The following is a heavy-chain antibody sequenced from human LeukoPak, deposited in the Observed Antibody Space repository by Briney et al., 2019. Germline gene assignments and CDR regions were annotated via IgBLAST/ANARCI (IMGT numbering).Heavy chain of an antibody. Sequence: PGGSLRLSCAASGFTVSSTYMSWVRQTPGKGLEWVAVIWYDGSNKYYADSVKGRFTISRDNSKNTLYLQMNSLRAEDTAVYYCARDARGGDPSRRGLFDYWGQGTLVTVSS. J-gene: IGHJ4*02. D-gene: IGHD3-16*01. V-gene: IGHV3-33*08. CDR2: IWYDGSNK. CDR1: GFTVSSTY. CDR3: ARDARGGDPSRRGLFDY.